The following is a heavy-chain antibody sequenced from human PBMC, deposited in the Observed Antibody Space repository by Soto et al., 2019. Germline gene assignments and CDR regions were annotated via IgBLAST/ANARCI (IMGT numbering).Heavy chain of an antibody. Sequence: ASVKVSCKASGYNCSGYYMHWVRQAPGQGLEWMGWINPNSGDTDYAQKFQGWVTMTRDTSISTAYMELSRVTSDDTAVYYCTRSSSIISGDAFFDPWGQGPLVTVSS. V-gene: IGHV1-2*04. CDR1: GYNCSGYY. CDR3: TRSSSIISGDAFFDP. CDR2: INPNSGDT. D-gene: IGHD3-16*01. J-gene: IGHJ5*02.